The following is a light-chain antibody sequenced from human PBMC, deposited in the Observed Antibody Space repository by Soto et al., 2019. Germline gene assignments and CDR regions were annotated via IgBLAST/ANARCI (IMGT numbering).Light chain of an antibody. CDR1: SSDVGGYNY. Sequence: QSALTQPPSASGSRGQSVTISCTGTSSDVGGYNYVSWYQQHPGKAPKLMIYEVSKRPSGVPDRFSGSKSGNTASLTVSGRQPEDEADYYCSSYAGSNNLGVFGGGTKLTVL. J-gene: IGLJ3*02. CDR2: EVS. V-gene: IGLV2-8*01. CDR3: SSYAGSNNLGV.